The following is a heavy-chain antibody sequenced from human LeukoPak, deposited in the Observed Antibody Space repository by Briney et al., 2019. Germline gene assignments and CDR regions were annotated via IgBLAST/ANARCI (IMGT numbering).Heavy chain of an antibody. D-gene: IGHD6-13*01. V-gene: IGHV1-69*13. J-gene: IGHJ5*02. CDR1: GGTFSSYA. CDR3: ARVVAAAGTWWFDP. CDR2: IIPIFGTA. Sequence: SVKVSCKASGGTFSSYAISWVRQAPGQGLEWTGGIIPIFGTANYAQKFQGRVTITADESTSTAYMELSSLRSEDTAVYYCARVVAAAGTWWFDPWGQGTLVTVSS.